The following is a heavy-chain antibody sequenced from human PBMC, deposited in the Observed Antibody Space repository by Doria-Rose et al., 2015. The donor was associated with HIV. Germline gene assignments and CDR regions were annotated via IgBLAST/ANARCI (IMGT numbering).Heavy chain of an antibody. D-gene: IGHD6-13*01. CDR1: GVSLSSPGMG. Sequence: QVQLVQSGPVLVKPTETLTLTCTVSGVSLSSPGMGVSWIRQPPGKALGWLANIFSDDERSYNTSLKSRLTISRGTSKSQVVLTMTDMDPVDTATYYCARIKSSRWYHKYYFDFWGQGTLVIVSA. V-gene: IGHV2-26*01. CDR2: IFSDDER. J-gene: IGHJ4*02. CDR3: ARIKSSRWYHKYYFDF.